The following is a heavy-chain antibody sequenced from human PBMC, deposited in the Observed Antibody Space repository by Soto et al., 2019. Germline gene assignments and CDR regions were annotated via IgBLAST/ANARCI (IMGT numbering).Heavy chain of an antibody. V-gene: IGHV3-9*01. J-gene: IGHJ6*02. CDR2: ISRNGGII. CDR3: AKDPKSYYYYGMDV. Sequence: EVQLVESGGGLVQPGRSLRLSCAASGFTFDDYAMHWVRQAPGKGLEWVSGISRNGGIIGYADSVKGRLTISRDNAKSSLYLQMNSLRAEDTAVYYCAKDPKSYYYYGMDVWGQVTTVTVSS. CDR1: GFTFDDYA.